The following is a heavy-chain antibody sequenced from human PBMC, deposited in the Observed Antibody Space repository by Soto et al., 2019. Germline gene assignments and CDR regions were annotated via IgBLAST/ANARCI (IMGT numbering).Heavy chain of an antibody. V-gene: IGHV3-48*01. CDR1: GFTFSSYS. CDR2: ISSSSSTI. D-gene: IGHD2-15*01. CDR3: ARDHQDVVVVAATREFDY. J-gene: IGHJ4*02. Sequence: GGSLRLSCAASGFTFSSYSMNWVRQAPGKGLEWVSYISSSSSTIYYADSVKGRFTISRDNAKNSLYLQMNSLRAEDTAVYYCARDHQDVVVVAATREFDYWGQGTLVTVSS.